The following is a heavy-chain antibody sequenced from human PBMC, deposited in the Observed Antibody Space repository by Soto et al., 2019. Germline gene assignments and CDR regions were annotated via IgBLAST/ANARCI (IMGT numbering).Heavy chain of an antibody. V-gene: IGHV4-59*01. CDR1: GGSISSYY. D-gene: IGHD6-19*01. Sequence: PSETLSLTCTVSGGSISSYYWSWIRQPPGKGLEWIGYIYYSGSTNYNPSLKSRVTISVDTSKNQFSLKLSSVTAADTAVYYCARVGAVAYYFDYWGRGTLVTVSS. CDR2: IYYSGST. CDR3: ARVGAVAYYFDY. J-gene: IGHJ4*02.